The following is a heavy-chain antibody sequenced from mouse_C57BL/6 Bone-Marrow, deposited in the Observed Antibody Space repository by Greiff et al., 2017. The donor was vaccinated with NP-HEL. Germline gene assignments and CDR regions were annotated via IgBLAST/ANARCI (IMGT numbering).Heavy chain of an antibody. CDR2: IRSGSSTI. CDR1: GFTFSDYG. J-gene: IGHJ4*01. CDR3: ARRYRGLYYYAMDY. V-gene: IGHV5-17*01. Sequence: EVKVVASGGGLVKPGGSLKLSCAASGFTFSDYGMHWVRQAPEKGLEWVAYIRSGSSTIYYADTVKGRFTISRDNAKNTLFLQMTSLRSEDTAMYYCARRYRGLYYYAMDYWGQGTSVTVSS. D-gene: IGHD2-12*01.